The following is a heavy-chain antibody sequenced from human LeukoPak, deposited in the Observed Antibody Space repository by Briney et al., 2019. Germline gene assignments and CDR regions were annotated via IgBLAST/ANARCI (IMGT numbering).Heavy chain of an antibody. D-gene: IGHD1-7*01. V-gene: IGHV1-69*13. J-gene: IGHJ5*02. CDR3: ARDPHHNWNSESPTIDP. CDR2: IIPIFGTA. CDR1: GYTFTSYG. Sequence: ASVKVSCKASGYTFTSYGISWVRQAPGQGLEWMGGIIPIFGTANYAQKLQGRVTITADESTSTAYMELSSLRSEDTAVYYCARDPHHNWNSESPTIDPWGQGTLVTVSS.